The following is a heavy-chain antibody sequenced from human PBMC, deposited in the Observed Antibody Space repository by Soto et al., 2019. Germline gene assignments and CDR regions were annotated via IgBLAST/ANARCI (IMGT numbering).Heavy chain of an antibody. CDR3: ARRYSNRHYYYYYMDV. CDR1: GGSISSYY. J-gene: IGHJ6*03. D-gene: IGHD4-4*01. Sequence: PSETLSLTCTVSGGSISSYYWSWIRQPPGKGLEWIGYIYYSGSTNYNPSLKSRVTISVDTSKNQFSLKLSSVTAADTAVYYCARRYSNRHYYYYYMDVWGKGTTVTVSS. CDR2: IYYSGST. V-gene: IGHV4-59*08.